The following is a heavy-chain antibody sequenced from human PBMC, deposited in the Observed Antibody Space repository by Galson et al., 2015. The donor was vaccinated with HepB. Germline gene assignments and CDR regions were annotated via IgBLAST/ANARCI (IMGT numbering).Heavy chain of an antibody. J-gene: IGHJ4*02. V-gene: IGHV3-15*01. CDR1: GFTFVNVW. CDR2: IKSKDDGGTT. D-gene: IGHD3-22*01. CDR3: TTGVERSFYESNGFYYFDF. Sequence: SLRLSCAASGFTFVNVWMSWVRQAPGKGLEWVGRIKSKDDGGTTDCAASVKGRFTISRDDSRNTLYLQMNSLRTEDTAVYYCTTGVERSFYESNGFYYFDFWGQGTLITVSS.